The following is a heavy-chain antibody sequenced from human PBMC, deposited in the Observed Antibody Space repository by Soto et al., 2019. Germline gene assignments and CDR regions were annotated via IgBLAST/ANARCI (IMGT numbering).Heavy chain of an antibody. CDR1: GDTFKNCV. D-gene: IGHD7-27*01. J-gene: IGHJ6*02. V-gene: IGHV1-69*01. Sequence: QVQVVQSGVEVRRPGSSVKVSCKASGDTFKNCVISWVRQAPGQGFEWMGGIIPLFGTTDFAQRFQGRLTITTAESTTTAYMELSRLRSEDTATYYCAAELGFGKLSVVWGQGTTVIVSS. CDR3: AAELGFGKLSVV. CDR2: IIPLFGTT.